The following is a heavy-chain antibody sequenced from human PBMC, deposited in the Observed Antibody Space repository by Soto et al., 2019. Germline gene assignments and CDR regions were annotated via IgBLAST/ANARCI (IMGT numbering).Heavy chain of an antibody. Sequence: LSLTCSVSGGSINYNSYHWGWIRQPPGQGLEWIGSIFYTGTTFYNPSLESRVTMSVDTSKNSFSLHLTSVTAADTAVYFCARLVVVAPVANVWGQGTLVTVSS. J-gene: IGHJ4*02. D-gene: IGHD2-2*01. CDR2: IFYTGTT. CDR1: GGSINYNSYH. CDR3: ARLVVVAPVANV. V-gene: IGHV4-39*02.